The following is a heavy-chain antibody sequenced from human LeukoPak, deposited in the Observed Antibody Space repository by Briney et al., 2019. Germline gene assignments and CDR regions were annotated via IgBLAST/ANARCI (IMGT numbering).Heavy chain of an antibody. Sequence: SETLSLTCAVYGGSFSGYYWSWIRQPPGKGLEWIGEINHSGSTNYNPSLKSRVTISVDTSKNQSSLKLSSVTAADTAVYYCARGRDGDPRGNWFDPWGQGTLVTVSS. V-gene: IGHV4-34*01. CDR1: GGSFSGYY. CDR2: INHSGST. CDR3: ARGRDGDPRGNWFDP. D-gene: IGHD4-17*01. J-gene: IGHJ5*02.